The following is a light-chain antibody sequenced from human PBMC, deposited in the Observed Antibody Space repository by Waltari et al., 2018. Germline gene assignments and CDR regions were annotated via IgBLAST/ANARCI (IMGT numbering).Light chain of an antibody. CDR2: GAS. CDR1: QGISSY. Sequence: TQITQSPSSVSASVGDRVTLTLRACQGISSYLAWCPQKPRKAPKLLIYGASSLQSVVPSRFSGSGSGTDFTLTISSLQPEDFATYYCLQANSFPLTFGGGTKVEIK. J-gene: IGKJ4*01. CDR3: LQANSFPLT. V-gene: IGKV1-12*01.